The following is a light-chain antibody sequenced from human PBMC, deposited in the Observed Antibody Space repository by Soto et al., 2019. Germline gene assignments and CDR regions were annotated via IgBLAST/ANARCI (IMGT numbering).Light chain of an antibody. J-gene: IGKJ1*01. V-gene: IGKV3-20*01. Sequence: EIVLTQSPGTLSLSPGERATLSCRASQSVNSNYLAWYQQKPGQAPRLLIYGASSRATGIPDRFSGSESGTDFTLTISRLEPEDFAVYYCQQYGSSTWMFGQGTKVEIK. CDR1: QSVNSNY. CDR2: GAS. CDR3: QQYGSSTWM.